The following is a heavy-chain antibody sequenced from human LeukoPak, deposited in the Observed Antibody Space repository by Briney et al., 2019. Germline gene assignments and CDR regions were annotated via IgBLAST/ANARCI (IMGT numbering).Heavy chain of an antibody. V-gene: IGHV1-46*01. CDR2: INPSGGST. CDR3: AKDSSSSYYFDY. D-gene: IGHD6-13*01. J-gene: IGHJ4*02. CDR1: GYTFTSYY. Sequence: ASVKVSCKPSGYTFTSYYMHWVRQAPGQGLEWMGIINPSGGSTSYAQKFQGRVTMTRDTSTSTVYMELSSLRSEDTAVYYCAKDSSSSYYFDYWGQGILVTVSS.